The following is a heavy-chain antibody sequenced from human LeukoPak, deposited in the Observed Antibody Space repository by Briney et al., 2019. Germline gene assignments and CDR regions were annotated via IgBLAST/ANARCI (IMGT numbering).Heavy chain of an antibody. CDR1: GGSISSGSYY. CDR2: IYTSGST. D-gene: IGHD3-10*01. V-gene: IGHV4-61*02. CDR3: ARLATMVRGVILPPDY. J-gene: IGHJ4*02. Sequence: SETLSLTCTVSGGSISSGSYYWSWIRQPAGKGLEWIGRIYTSGSTNYNPSLKSRVTISVDTSKNQFSLKLSSVTAADTAVYYCARLATMVRGVILPPDYWGQGTLVTVSS.